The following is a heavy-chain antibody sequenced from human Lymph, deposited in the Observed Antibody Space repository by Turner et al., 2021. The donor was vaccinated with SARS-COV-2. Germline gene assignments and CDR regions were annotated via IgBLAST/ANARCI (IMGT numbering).Heavy chain of an antibody. V-gene: IGHV3-23*01. CDR2: ISGSGGST. CDR1: GFTFSSYA. D-gene: IGHD2-2*01. CDR3: AREMPPQQYYGMDV. J-gene: IGHJ6*02. Sequence: EVQLLASGGCFVQPGGSLRLPCATSGFTFSSYAMSWVRQAPGKGLEWVSAISGSGGSTYYADSVKGRFTISRDNSKNTLYLQMHSLRAEDTAVYYCAREMPPQQYYGMDVWGQGTTVTGSS.